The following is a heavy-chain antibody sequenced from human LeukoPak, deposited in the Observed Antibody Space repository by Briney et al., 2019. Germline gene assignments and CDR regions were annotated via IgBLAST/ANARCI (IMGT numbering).Heavy chain of an antibody. CDR1: GGSISGYY. J-gene: IGHJ3*01. CDR2: IYTSGST. D-gene: IGHD6-6*01. Sequence: PSETLSLTCSVSGGSISGYYWSWLRQPAGKGLEWVGRIYTSGSTNYNPSLKSRVTMYVDTSKRQFSLKLTSVTAADTAVYYCARRTDSGYSSSSSAFDVWGQGTMVTVSS. V-gene: IGHV4-4*07. CDR3: ARRTDSGYSSSSSAFDV.